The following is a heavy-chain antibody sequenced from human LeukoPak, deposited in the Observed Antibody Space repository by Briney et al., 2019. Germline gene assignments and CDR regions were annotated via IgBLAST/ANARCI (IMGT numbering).Heavy chain of an antibody. J-gene: IGHJ5*02. D-gene: IGHD3-10*01. Sequence: SETLSLTCTVSGGSISSSSYYWGWIRQPPGKGLEWIGSIYYSGSTYYNPSLKSRVTISVDTSKNQFSLKLSSVTAADTAVYYCARLLYYYGSGSYYGWFDPWGQGTLVTLSS. CDR2: IYYSGST. CDR1: GGSISSSSYY. V-gene: IGHV4-39*01. CDR3: ARLLYYYGSGSYYGWFDP.